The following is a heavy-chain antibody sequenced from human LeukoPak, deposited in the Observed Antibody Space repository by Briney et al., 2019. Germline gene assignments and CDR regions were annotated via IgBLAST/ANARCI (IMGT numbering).Heavy chain of an antibody. CDR2: IYDTGRT. D-gene: IGHD3-22*01. CDR1: GDYISSRNNY. Sequence: PSETLSLTCTVSGDYISSRNNYWGWIRQTPGKGLEWIGSIYDTGRTYYNPSVKNRVTISVDTSKNQFSLRLSSVTAADTAVYYCTRGSIAYYYMDVWGKGTTVTISS. CDR3: TRGSIAYYYMDV. V-gene: IGHV4-39*07. J-gene: IGHJ6*03.